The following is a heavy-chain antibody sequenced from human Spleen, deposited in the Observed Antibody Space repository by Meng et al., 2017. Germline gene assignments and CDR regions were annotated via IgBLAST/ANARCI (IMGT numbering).Heavy chain of an antibody. D-gene: IGHD6-13*01. CDR2: INPKSGDT. J-gene: IGHJ4*02. Sequence: ASVKVSCKASGYTLTNYGISWVRQAPGQGLEWMGRINPKSGDTHYAQRFQGRVTMTGDTSISTAYMELSGLRSDDTAMYYCARDEDISAAGKLFGDYWGQGPLVTFSS. V-gene: IGHV1-2*06. CDR3: ARDEDISAAGKLFGDY. CDR1: GYTLTNYG.